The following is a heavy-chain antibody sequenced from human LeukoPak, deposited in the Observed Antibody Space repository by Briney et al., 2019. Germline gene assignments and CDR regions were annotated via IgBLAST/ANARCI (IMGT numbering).Heavy chain of an antibody. CDR1: GFSFSSYS. CDR2: ISRSSSTI. D-gene: IGHD3-10*01. V-gene: IGHV3-48*02. CDR3: ARESGSGRNYYYGMDA. Sequence: GGSLRLSCAASGFSFSSYSLNWVRQAPGKGLEWVSYISRSSSTIYYVDSVKGRFTISRDNAKNSLYLQMNSLRDEDAAVYYCARESGSGRNYYYGMDAWGQGTTVTVSS. J-gene: IGHJ6*02.